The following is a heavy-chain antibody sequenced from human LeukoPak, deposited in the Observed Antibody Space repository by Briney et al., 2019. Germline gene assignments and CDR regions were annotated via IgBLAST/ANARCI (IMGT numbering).Heavy chain of an antibody. CDR3: ARRCSSASCPFDY. J-gene: IGHJ4*02. Sequence: GESLKISCKGSGYSFTSYWISWVRQMPGKGLEWMGRIDPSDSYTNYRPSFQGHVTISADKSISTAYLQWSSLKASDTAMYYCARRCSSASCPFDYWGQGTLVTVSS. CDR2: IDPSDSYT. V-gene: IGHV5-10-1*01. CDR1: GYSFTSYW. D-gene: IGHD2-2*01.